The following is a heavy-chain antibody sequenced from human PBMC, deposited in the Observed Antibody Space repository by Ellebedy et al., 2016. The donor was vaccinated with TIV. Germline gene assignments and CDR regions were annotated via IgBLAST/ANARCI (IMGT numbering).Heavy chain of an antibody. CDR3: ARLQMDGDSFDY. D-gene: IGHD4-11*01. V-gene: IGHV3-30*03. CDR2: VSYDGTNK. CDR1: GFTFDTYG. J-gene: IGHJ4*02. Sequence: GGSLRLSCVASGFTFDTYGMHWVRQAPGKGLEWVALVSYDGTNKFYAESVKGRFTISRDNSNNTLYLEMNSLRSEDTAVYYCARLQMDGDSFDYWGQGTLVTVPS.